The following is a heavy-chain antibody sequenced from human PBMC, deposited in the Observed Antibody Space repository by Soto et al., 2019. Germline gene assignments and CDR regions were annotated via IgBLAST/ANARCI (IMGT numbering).Heavy chain of an antibody. CDR2: INPTSGGT. D-gene: IGHD4-17*01. CDR1: GYTFAAYY. J-gene: IGHJ4*02. V-gene: IGHV1-2*02. CDR3: ARDPDYGDYWGYFFDS. Sequence: QVQLVQSGAEVKKPGASVKVSCKTSGYTFAAYYIHWIRQAPGQGLEWMGWINPTSGGTVYAQNFQDRVTMTRDTSISTAYMEWRRLNSDDTVVYYCARDPDYGDYWGYFFDSWGQGTPVTVSS.